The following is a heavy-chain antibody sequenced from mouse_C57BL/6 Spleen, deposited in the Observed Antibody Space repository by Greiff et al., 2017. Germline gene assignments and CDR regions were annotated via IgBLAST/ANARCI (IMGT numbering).Heavy chain of an antibody. Sequence: QVQLQQSGAELARPGASVKMSCKASGYTFTSYTMPWVKQRPGQGLEWIGYINPSSGYTKYNQKFKDKATLTADKSSSTAYMQLSSLTSEDSVVYYCARDYYGSSYILDYWGQGTTLTVSS. D-gene: IGHD1-1*01. J-gene: IGHJ2*01. CDR1: GYTFTSYT. CDR2: INPSSGYT. V-gene: IGHV1-4*01. CDR3: ARDYYGSSYILDY.